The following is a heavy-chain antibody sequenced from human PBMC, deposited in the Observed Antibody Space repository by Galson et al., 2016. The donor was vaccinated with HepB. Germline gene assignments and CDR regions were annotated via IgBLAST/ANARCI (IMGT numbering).Heavy chain of an antibody. CDR2: ILPIHTPP. J-gene: IGHJ6*01. V-gene: IGHV1-69*13. D-gene: IGHD5-24*01. CDR1: GDSFNYFA. CDR3: ARPLQLHYFYGMDV. Sequence: SVKVSCKASGDSFNYFAFSWVRQAPGQGLEWMGGILPIHTPPIYAHNFQGRVTITADESASTLYMELSSLRPDDTAIYYCARPLQLHYFYGMDVWGQGTTGTVSP.